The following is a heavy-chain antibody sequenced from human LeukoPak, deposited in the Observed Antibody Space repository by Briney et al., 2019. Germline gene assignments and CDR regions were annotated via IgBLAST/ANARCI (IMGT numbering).Heavy chain of an antibody. D-gene: IGHD6-13*01. CDR2: IIPIFGTA. Sequence: ASVKVSCKASGGTFSSHAISWVRQAPGQGLEWMGGIIPIFGTANYAQKFQGGVTITADESTSTAYMELSSLRSEDTAVYYCARDLIAAAGCYFDYWGQGTLVTVSS. CDR3: ARDLIAAAGCYFDY. J-gene: IGHJ4*02. CDR1: GGTFSSHA. V-gene: IGHV1-69*13.